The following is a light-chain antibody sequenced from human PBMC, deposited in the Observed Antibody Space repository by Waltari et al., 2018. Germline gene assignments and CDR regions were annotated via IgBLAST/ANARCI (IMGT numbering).Light chain of an antibody. V-gene: IGLV1-40*01. J-gene: IGLJ2*01. CDR1: SSNFGAAYY. Sequence: SVPTQPPSVSGAPGQRVTISCTWSSSNFGAAYYVQWYQHLPGTAPKLLNYGNHTLPSGVPYLFSGSKSGTSASLAITGLQSEDEADYYCQSYDSSLSGSAFGGGTKLTVL. CDR2: GNH. CDR3: QSYDSSLSGSA.